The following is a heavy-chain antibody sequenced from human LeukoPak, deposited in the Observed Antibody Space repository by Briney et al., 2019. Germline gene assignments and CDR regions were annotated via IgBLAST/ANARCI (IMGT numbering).Heavy chain of an antibody. CDR3: ARARPVVPAAILNYFDY. CDR2: IKTDGSEK. D-gene: IGHD2-2*02. V-gene: IGHV3-7*01. J-gene: IGHJ4*02. CDR1: GFTFSNYW. Sequence: GGSLRLSCEGSGFTFSNYWMGWVRQAPGKGLQWVANIKTDGSEKYYVDSVKGRFTISRDNAKNSLYLQMNSLRAEDTAVYYCARARPVVPAAILNYFDYWGQGTLVTVSS.